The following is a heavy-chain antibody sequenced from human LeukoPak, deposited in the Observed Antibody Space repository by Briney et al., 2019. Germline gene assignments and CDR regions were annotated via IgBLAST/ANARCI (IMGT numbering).Heavy chain of an antibody. CDR2: IKQDGSEK. CDR1: GFTFSSYW. V-gene: IGHV3-7*01. D-gene: IGHD3-3*01. CDR3: ARTYYDFWSGYYFFDY. Sequence: GGSLRLSCAASGFTFSSYWMSWVRQAPGKGLEWVANIKQDGSEKYYVDSVKGRFTISRDNAKNSLYLQMNSLRAEDTAVYYCARTYYDFWSGYYFFDYWGQGTLVTVSS. J-gene: IGHJ4*02.